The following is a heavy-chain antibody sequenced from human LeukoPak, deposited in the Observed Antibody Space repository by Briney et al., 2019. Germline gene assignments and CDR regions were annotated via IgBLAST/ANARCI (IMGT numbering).Heavy chain of an antibody. J-gene: IGHJ4*02. CDR2: IKQDGSAK. CDR3: ARHYYDGSAYYFDC. CDR1: GFTSSSYW. D-gene: IGHD3-22*01. V-gene: IGHV3-7*01. Sequence: GGSLRLSCIASGFTSSSYWMTWVRQASGKGLEWVANIKQDGSAKTYVDSVKGRFTISRDNAKNSLYLQMNSLRAEDTAVYYCARHYYDGSAYYFDCWGQGTLVTVSS.